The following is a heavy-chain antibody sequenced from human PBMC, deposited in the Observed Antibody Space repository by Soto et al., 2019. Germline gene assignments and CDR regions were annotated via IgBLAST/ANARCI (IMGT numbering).Heavy chain of an antibody. CDR2: IIPIFNTT. D-gene: IGHD6-13*01. J-gene: IGHJ5*02. CDR1: GGTFSSYA. CDR3: ARVVGSTWYVSFEP. Sequence: QVQLVQSGAEVKKPGSSVKVSCKASGGTFSSYAISWVRQAPGQGLEWMGRIIPIFNTTNYAQKFQGRVTVTADDSMRTVYMDLSSLRSEDTWVYYCARVVGSTWYVSFEPWGQGTLVSVSS. V-gene: IGHV1-69*15.